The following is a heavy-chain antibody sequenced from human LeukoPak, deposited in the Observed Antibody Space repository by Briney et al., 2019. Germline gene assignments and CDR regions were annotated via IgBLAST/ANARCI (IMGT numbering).Heavy chain of an antibody. V-gene: IGHV4-34*01. Sequence: SETLSLTCAVYGASFSDSYRSWIRQSPEKGLEWIGEINNSGSTSYNPSLNSRVIMSVDRSKNQFSLRLTSVTAADTAVYYCASSSWAWVDYWGQGTLVTVSS. J-gene: IGHJ4*02. CDR3: ASSSWAWVDY. CDR2: INNSGST. CDR1: GASFSDSY. D-gene: IGHD6-13*01.